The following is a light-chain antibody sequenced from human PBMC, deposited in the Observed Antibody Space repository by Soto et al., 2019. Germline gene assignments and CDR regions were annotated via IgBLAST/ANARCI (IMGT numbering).Light chain of an antibody. CDR3: TSYTDTSVYV. V-gene: IGLV2-14*01. CDR2: EVT. J-gene: IGLJ1*01. Sequence: QSALTQPASVSGSPGLSISISCTGTISDFGGYNYVSWYQQHPGKTPKLLIYEVTNRPSGVSSRFSASKSGNTASLTISGLQAEDEADYYCTSYTDTSVYVFGTGTNLTVL. CDR1: ISDFGGYNY.